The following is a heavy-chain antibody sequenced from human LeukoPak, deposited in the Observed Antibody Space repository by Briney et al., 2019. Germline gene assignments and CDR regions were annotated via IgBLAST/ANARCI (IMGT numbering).Heavy chain of an antibody. CDR2: VNHSGSI. CDR1: GGSFSTYY. D-gene: IGHD6-19*01. V-gene: IGHV4-34*01. CDR3: ATHIAVTAYYFDY. Sequence: PSETLSLTCAVSGGSFSTYYWSWIRQPPGKGLEWIGEVNHSGSINYSPSLMSRVTMSVDTSMNQLSLKLTSVTAADTAVYYCATHIAVTAYYFDYWGQGTLVTVSS. J-gene: IGHJ4*02.